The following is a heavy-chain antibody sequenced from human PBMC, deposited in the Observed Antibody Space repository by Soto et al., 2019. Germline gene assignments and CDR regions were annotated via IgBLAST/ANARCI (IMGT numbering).Heavy chain of an antibody. CDR1: GFTFSDYG. V-gene: IGHV3-33*01. J-gene: IGHJ4*02. CDR2: IWYDGSDK. Sequence: QEQLVESGGGVVQPGRSLRLSCEASGFTFSDYGWHWVRQAPGKGLEWVAVIWYDGSDKYYTDSVKGRFTISRDNSKKTLSLQMNSLRADDTAVYYCARDWGGPTRTRCVAPDYWGQGNLVTVSS. CDR3: ARDWGGPTRTRCVAPDY. D-gene: IGHD2-21*01.